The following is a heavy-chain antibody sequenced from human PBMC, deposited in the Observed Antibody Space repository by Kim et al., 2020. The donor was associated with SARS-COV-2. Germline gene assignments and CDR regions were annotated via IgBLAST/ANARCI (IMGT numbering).Heavy chain of an antibody. CDR3: ISDNIQEVAI. V-gene: IGHV3-74*01. Sequence: PSYADSVQGRFTLNRDNAKNMLYLHMNSLRADDTAMYYCISDNIQEVAIWGQGTMVTVSS. D-gene: IGHD5-12*01. J-gene: IGHJ3*02. CDR2: P.